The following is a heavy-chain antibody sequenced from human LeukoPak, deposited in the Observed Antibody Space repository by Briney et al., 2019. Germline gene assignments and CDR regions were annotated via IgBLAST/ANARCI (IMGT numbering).Heavy chain of an antibody. J-gene: IGHJ4*02. CDR3: ARDGGYSSGWSADFDY. D-gene: IGHD6-19*01. CDR1: GGSISSYY. CDR2: IFYSGTT. Sequence: SETLSLTCTVSGGSISSYYWSWIRQSPGKGLEWIGYIFYSGTTNYNPSLKSRVTISADTSKNQFSLKLGSVTAGDTAVYYCARDGGYSSGWSADFDYWGQGTLVTVSS. V-gene: IGHV4-59*01.